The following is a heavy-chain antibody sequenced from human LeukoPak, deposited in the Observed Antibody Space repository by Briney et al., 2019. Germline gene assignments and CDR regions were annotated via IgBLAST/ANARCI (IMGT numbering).Heavy chain of an antibody. V-gene: IGHV3-53*01. CDR1: GLTVSSNY. D-gene: IGHD3-10*01. CDR2: IYSGGSA. J-gene: IGHJ5*02. Sequence: PGGSLRLSCAASGLTVSSNYMIWVRQAPGKGLEWVSVIYSGGSAYYADSVKGRFTISRDNSKNTLYLQMNSLRVEDTAVYYCARSITMVRGVNNWFDPWGQETLVTVSS. CDR3: ARSITMVRGVNNWFDP.